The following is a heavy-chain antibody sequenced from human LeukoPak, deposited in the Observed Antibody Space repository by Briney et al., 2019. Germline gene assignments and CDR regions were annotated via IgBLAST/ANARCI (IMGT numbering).Heavy chain of an antibody. CDR3: AKDVLRYFDWLDY. J-gene: IGHJ4*02. V-gene: IGHV3-21*01. Sequence: GGSLRLSCAASGFTFSSYSMNWVRQAPGKGLEWVSSISSSSYIYYADSVKGRFTISRDNSKNTLYLQMNSLRAEDTAVYYCAKDVLRYFDWLDYWGQGTPVTVSS. D-gene: IGHD3-9*01. CDR1: GFTFSSYS. CDR2: ISSSSYI.